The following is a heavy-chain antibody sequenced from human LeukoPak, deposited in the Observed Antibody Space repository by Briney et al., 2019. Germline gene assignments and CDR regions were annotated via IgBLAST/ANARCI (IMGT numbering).Heavy chain of an antibody. D-gene: IGHD2-21*01. CDR3: ARADRLDGGPYLIGP. CDR1: GYTFTDFY. J-gene: IGHJ5*02. Sequence: ASVKVSCKTSGYTFTDFYLHWVRQAPGQGLEWMGWINPNSGGTSSAQKFQGRVTMTRDVSITTVYMEVTWLTSDDTAIYYCARADRLDGGPYLIGPWGQGTLVTVSP. V-gene: IGHV1-2*02. CDR2: INPNSGGT.